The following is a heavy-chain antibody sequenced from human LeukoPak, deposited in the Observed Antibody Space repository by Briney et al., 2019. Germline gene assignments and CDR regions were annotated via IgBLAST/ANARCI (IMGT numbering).Heavy chain of an antibody. CDR1: SVSISNYY. Sequence: PSVTLSLTCTVSSVSISNYYWNWIRQPAGKGLEWIGRIYSSGSTDSNPSLKSRVTMSVDTAKNQFSLNLSSVTAADSAVYYWARSRGRLLLIDYWGQGALVTVSS. CDR3: ARSRGRLLLIDY. CDR2: IYSSGST. D-gene: IGHD2-15*01. J-gene: IGHJ4*02. V-gene: IGHV4-4*07.